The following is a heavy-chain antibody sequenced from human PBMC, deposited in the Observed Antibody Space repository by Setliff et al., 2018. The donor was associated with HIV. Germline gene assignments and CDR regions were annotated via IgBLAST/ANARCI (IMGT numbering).Heavy chain of an antibody. CDR3: ARDLIWGFDY. Sequence: GSLRLSCASSGFIFGDYWMSWVRQAPGKGLEWVSYISGSGSGVDYADSVKGRFTVSRDNARSSLYLQLNSLRSEDTAVYYCARDLIWGFDYWGQGTPVTVSS. V-gene: IGHV3-48*01. D-gene: IGHD3-16*01. CDR2: ISGSGSGV. J-gene: IGHJ4*02. CDR1: GFIFGDYW.